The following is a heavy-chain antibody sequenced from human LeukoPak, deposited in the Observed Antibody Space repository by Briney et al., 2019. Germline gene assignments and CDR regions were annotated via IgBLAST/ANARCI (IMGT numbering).Heavy chain of an antibody. J-gene: IGHJ5*02. D-gene: IGHD1-26*01. CDR3: ARSLVVGATYPYH. CDR2: ISSSGSTI. CDR1: GFTFSSYE. Sequence: GGSLRLSCAASGFTFSSYEMNWVRQAPGKGLEWVSYISSSGSTIYYADSVKGRFTISRDNAKNSLYLQLNSLRAEDTAVYYCARSLVVGATYPYHWGQGALVTVSS. V-gene: IGHV3-48*03.